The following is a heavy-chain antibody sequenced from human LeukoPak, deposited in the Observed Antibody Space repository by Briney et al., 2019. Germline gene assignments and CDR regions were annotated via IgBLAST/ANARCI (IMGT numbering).Heavy chain of an antibody. V-gene: IGHV4-4*02. D-gene: IGHD6-13*01. CDR2: IYHSGST. J-gene: IGHJ4*02. Sequence: SGTLSLTCAVSGGSISSSNWWSWVRQPPGKGLEWIGEIYHSGSTNYNPSLKSRVTISVDKSKNQFSLKLSSVTAADTAVYYCARLYGSSSWYEGDHNEACDYCHDYWGQGTLVTVSS. CDR1: GGSISSSNW. CDR3: ARLYGSSSWYEGDHNEACDYCHDY.